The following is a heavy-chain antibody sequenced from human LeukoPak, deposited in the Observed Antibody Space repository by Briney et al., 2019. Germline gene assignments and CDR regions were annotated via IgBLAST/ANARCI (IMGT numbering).Heavy chain of an antibody. J-gene: IGHJ4*02. D-gene: IGHD2-2*01. CDR2: ISSSSSTI. V-gene: IGHV3-48*01. CDR1: GFTFSSYS. Sequence: GGSLRLSCAASGFTFSSYSMNWVRQAPGKGLEWVSYISSSSSTIYYADSVKGRFTISRDNAKNSLYLQMNSLRAEDTAVYYCARDGRVRYHDYWGQGTLVTVSS. CDR3: ARDGRVRYHDY.